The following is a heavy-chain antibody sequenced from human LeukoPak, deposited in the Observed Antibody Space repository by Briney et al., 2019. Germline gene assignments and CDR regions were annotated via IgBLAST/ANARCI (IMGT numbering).Heavy chain of an antibody. Sequence: GGSLRLSRAASGFIFSTYGMYWVRQAPGKGLEGVAFIRHDGSIKNYADSVKCRSTISRDNSKNTLYLQMNSLRAEDTAVYYCAKDSLADIEYWGQGTLVTVSS. V-gene: IGHV3-30*02. CDR3: AKDSLADIEY. CDR1: GFIFSTYG. D-gene: IGHD3-16*01. CDR2: IRHDGSIK. J-gene: IGHJ4*02.